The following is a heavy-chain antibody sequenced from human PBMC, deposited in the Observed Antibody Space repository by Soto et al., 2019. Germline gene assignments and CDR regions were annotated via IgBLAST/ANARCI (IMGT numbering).Heavy chain of an antibody. CDR1: GFSLSTGAGG. V-gene: IGHV2-5*02. CDR3: ARGGGSNRAVDY. J-gene: IGHJ4*02. Sequence: QITLKESGPALVKPTQTLTLTCTFSGFSLSTGAGGVGWIRQPPGKALEWLALIYWDDDKRYSPSLKSRLTTTKDPSKTQVVLTVTNMDPVDTATYFCARGGGSNRAVDYWGQGTLVTVSS. D-gene: IGHD1-26*01. CDR2: IYWDDDK.